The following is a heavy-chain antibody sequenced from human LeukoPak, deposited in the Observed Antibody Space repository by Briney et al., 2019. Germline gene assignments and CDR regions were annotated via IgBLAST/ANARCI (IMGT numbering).Heavy chain of an antibody. Sequence: PGRSLRLSCAASEFTFDDYAMHWVRQVPGRGLEWVAGVNWSGHSVGYADAVKGRFTISRDKAKTSLYLQMNSLKTEDTALYFCAKDYRRTTADDMGYYGMDVWGQGTTVTVSS. J-gene: IGHJ6*02. CDR1: EFTFDDYA. V-gene: IGHV3-9*01. D-gene: IGHD1-1*01. CDR3: AKDYRRTTADDMGYYGMDV. CDR2: VNWSGHSV.